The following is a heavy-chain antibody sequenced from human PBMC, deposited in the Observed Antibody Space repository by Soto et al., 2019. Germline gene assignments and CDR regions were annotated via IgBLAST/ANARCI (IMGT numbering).Heavy chain of an antibody. CDR3: ARDGGTAMVLDP. CDR2: IYRSGST. Sequence: QVQLQESGPGLVKPSQTLSLTCIVSGGSISSNGYYWNWIRQHPGKGLEWIGYIYRSGSTCYNPSLKSRATISLDKSKNRFALNLSSVTVADTAMYYCARDGGTAMVLDPWGQGILVTVSS. D-gene: IGHD5-18*01. V-gene: IGHV4-31*03. CDR1: GGSISSNGYY. J-gene: IGHJ5*02.